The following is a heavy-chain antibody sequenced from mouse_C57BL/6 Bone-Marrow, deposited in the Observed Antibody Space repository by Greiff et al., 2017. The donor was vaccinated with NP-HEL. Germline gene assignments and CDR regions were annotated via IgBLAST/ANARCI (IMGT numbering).Heavy chain of an antibody. CDR1: GYTFTSYW. J-gene: IGHJ1*03. D-gene: IGHD1-1*01. CDR2: IDPSDSYT. Sequence: QVQLQQPGAELVKPGASVKLSCKASGYTFTSYWMQWVKQRPGQGLEWIGEIDPSDSYTNYNQKLKGKATLTVNTSSSTAYMQLSSLTSEDSAVYYCAIVATDFDVWGTGTTVTVSS. V-gene: IGHV1-50*01. CDR3: AIVATDFDV.